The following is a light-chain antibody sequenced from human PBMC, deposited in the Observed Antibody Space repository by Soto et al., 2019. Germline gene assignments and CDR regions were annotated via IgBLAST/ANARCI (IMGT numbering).Light chain of an antibody. CDR2: GTS. V-gene: IGKV3-20*01. Sequence: EIVLTQSPGTLSLSPGERATLSCRASQSVSSSYLAWYQQKPGQAPRLLIYGTSNRATGIPDRFSGSGSGTDFTLTISNLEPEDFAVYYCQQYDRSPWTFGQGTKVEIK. CDR3: QQYDRSPWT. J-gene: IGKJ1*01. CDR1: QSVSSSY.